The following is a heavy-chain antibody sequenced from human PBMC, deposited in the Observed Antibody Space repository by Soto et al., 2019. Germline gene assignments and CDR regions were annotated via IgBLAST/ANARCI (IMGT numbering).Heavy chain of an antibody. Sequence: GGSLRLSCAASGFTFSSYGMHWVRQXPGKGLEWVAVIWYDGSNKYYADSVKGRFTISRDNSKNTLYLQMNSLRAEDTAVYYCARDSGPYCSSTSCYGPNDYWGQGTLVTVSS. CDR2: IWYDGSNK. J-gene: IGHJ4*02. V-gene: IGHV3-33*01. CDR3: ARDSGPYCSSTSCYGPNDY. D-gene: IGHD2-2*01. CDR1: GFTFSSYG.